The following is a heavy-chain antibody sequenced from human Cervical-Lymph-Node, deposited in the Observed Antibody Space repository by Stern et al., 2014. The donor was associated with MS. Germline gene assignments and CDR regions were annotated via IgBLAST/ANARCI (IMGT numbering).Heavy chain of an antibody. CDR1: GYKFTNNW. J-gene: IGHJ4*02. D-gene: IGHD5-24*01. V-gene: IGHV5-51*03. CDR2: IYPGYSET. Sequence: EVQLVESGAEVKKPGESLRISCEVSGYKFTNNWIGWVRQMPGKGLEWMGIIYPGYSETRSSPSFQGQVTILVDKSNTTAYLQWSSLKASDTALYYCARRGHGYMGIDYWGQGTPVTVSS. CDR3: ARRGHGYMGIDY.